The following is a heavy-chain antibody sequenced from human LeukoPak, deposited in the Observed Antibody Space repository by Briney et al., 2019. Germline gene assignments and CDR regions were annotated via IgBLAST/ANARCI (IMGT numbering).Heavy chain of an antibody. V-gene: IGHV3-74*01. D-gene: IGHD2-2*01. CDR2: INSVGSYT. CDR3: ARGYCSNTSCNYYYAMDV. CDR1: GFTISSYW. Sequence: GGFLRLSCAVSGFTISSYWMHWVRQAPGKGLVWVSRINSVGSYTNYADSVKGRFTISRDNGKNTLYLQMNSLRAEDTAVYYCARGYCSNTSCNYYYAMDVWGQGTTVTVSS. J-gene: IGHJ6*02.